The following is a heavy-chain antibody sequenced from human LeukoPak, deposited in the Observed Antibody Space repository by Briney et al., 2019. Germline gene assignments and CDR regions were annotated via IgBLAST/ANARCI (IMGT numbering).Heavy chain of an antibody. D-gene: IGHD3-22*01. CDR3: ARDLSYYDSSGYYGVSYWYFDL. CDR2: INHSGST. Sequence: SETLSLTCAVYGGSFSGYYWSWIRQPPGKGLEWIGEINHSGSTNYNPSLKSRVTISVDTSKNQFSLKLSSVTAADTAVYYCARDLSYYDSSGYYGVSYWYFDLWGRGTLVTVSS. CDR1: GGSFSGYY. V-gene: IGHV4-34*01. J-gene: IGHJ2*01.